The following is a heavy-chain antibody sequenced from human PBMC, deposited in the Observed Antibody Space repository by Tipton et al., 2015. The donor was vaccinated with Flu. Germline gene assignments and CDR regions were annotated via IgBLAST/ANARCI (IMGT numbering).Heavy chain of an antibody. CDR1: GGSISGSSYH. CDR3: ATHKVVSKCLDP. CDR2: VYYTGNT. Sequence: TLSLTCTVSGGSISGSSYHWGWVRQPPGKGLEWIGSVYYTGNTYLNPSLESRVTISVDTSKNQFSLMLNSVTAADTAVYYCATHKVVSKCLDPWGQGTLVTVSS. J-gene: IGHJ5*02. V-gene: IGHV4-39*01. D-gene: IGHD2-15*01.